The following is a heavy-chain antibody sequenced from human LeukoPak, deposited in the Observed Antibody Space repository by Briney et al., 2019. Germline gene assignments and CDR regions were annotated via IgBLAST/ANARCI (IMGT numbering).Heavy chain of an antibody. Sequence: PSETLSLTCTVSGGSISSYYWSWIRQPPGKGLEWTGYIYHSGSTYYNPSLKSRVTISVDRSKNQFSLKLSSVTAADTAVYYCARLFPQYYMDVWGKGTTVTVSS. CDR2: IYHSGST. D-gene: IGHD3-10*02. CDR1: GGSISSYY. CDR3: ARLFPQYYMDV. V-gene: IGHV4-59*12. J-gene: IGHJ6*03.